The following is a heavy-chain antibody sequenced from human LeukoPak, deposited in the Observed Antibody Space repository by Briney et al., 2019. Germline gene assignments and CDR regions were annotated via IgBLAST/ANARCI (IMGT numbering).Heavy chain of an antibody. CDR2: IYSGGST. D-gene: IGHD2-2*01. CDR1: GFTVSSSY. CDR3: ASSPHIYCSSTSCSEDY. J-gene: IGHJ4*02. Sequence: GGSLRLSCAASGFTVSSSYMSWVRQAPGKGLEWVSVIYSGGSTYYADSVKGRLTISRDNSKNTLYLQMNSLRAEDTAVYYCASSPHIYCSSTSCSEDYWGQGTLVTVSS. V-gene: IGHV3-53*01.